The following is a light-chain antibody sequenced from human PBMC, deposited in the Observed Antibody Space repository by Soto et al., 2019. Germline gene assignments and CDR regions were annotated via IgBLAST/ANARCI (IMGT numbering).Light chain of an antibody. CDR2: KAS. J-gene: IGKJ4*01. Sequence: DIQMTPSPSTLSGAVGDIFTITFVASQSISSWLAWYQQKPGKVPKLLIYKASSLESGVSSRFSGSGSGTEFTLTISSLQPDDFATYYCQQYHSYSLTFGGGTKV. CDR3: QQYHSYSLT. CDR1: QSISSW. V-gene: IGKV1-5*03.